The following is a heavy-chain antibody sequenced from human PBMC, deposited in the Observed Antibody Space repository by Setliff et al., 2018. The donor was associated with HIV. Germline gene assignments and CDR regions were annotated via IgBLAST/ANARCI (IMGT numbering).Heavy chain of an antibody. CDR2: VFYSGGT. Sequence: SETLSLTCTVSGGSVSDTSYYWGWIRQPPGKGLEWLANVFYSGGTYYNPSLNSRVTISVDTSRNQFSLKLTSVTAADTALYFCARLGDSGYDFRGYFDYWGQGKLVTVSS. D-gene: IGHD5-12*01. J-gene: IGHJ4*02. CDR3: ARLGDSGYDFRGYFDY. CDR1: GGSVSDTSYY. V-gene: IGHV4-39*01.